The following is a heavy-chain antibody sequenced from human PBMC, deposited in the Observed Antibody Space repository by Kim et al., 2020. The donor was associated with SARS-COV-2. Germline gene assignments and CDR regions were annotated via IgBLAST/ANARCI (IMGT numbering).Heavy chain of an antibody. Sequence: ASVKVSCKASGYTFTSYAMNWVRQAPGQGLEWMGWINNNTGNPTYAQGFTGRFVFSLDTSVSTAYLQISSLKAEDTAVYYCVRDDRGGSYGGDAFDIWGQGTMVTVSS. CDR1: GYTFTSYA. CDR2: INNNTGNP. V-gene: IGHV7-4-1*02. J-gene: IGHJ3*02. CDR3: VRDDRGGSYGGDAFDI. D-gene: IGHD1-26*01.